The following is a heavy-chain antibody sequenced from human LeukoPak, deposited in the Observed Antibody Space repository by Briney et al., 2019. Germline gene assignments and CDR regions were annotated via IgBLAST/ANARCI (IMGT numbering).Heavy chain of an antibody. CDR2: ISTYNGNT. CDR3: ARDSYGSYYYYMDV. J-gene: IGHJ6*03. D-gene: IGHD5-18*01. V-gene: IGHV1-18*01. Sequence: ASVKVSCKASGYTFTSHGISWVRQAPGQGLEWMGWISTYNGNTNYAQKLQGRVSMTTDTSTSTAYMELSSLRSEDTAVYYCARDSYGSYYYYMDVWGKGTTVTVSS. CDR1: GYTFTSHG.